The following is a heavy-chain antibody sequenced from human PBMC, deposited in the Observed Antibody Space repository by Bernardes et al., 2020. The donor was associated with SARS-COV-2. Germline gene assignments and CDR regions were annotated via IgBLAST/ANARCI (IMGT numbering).Heavy chain of an antibody. Sequence: ASVKVSCKASGFSFTDCYIHWVRQAPGQGLEWMGWINPDSGGTHLAQNFQGRVTVTRDTSITTAYMELSRLTSDDTAVYYCARVGGSLFRTGSFDLWGPGTPVTVSS. CDR2: INPDSGGT. CDR1: GFSFTDCY. V-gene: IGHV1-2*02. D-gene: IGHD3-10*01. J-gene: IGHJ3*01. CDR3: ARVGGSLFRTGSFDL.